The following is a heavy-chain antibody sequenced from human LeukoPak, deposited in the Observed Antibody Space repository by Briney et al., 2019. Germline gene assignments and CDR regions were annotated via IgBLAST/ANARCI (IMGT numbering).Heavy chain of an antibody. CDR1: GGTFSSYA. J-gene: IGHJ6*02. CDR3: ARGPGQLEALYYYGMDV. V-gene: IGHV1-69*13. D-gene: IGHD6-6*01. CDR2: IIPIFGTA. Sequence: ASVKVSCKASGGTFSSYAISWVRQAPGQGLEWMGGIIPIFGTANYAQKFQGRVTITADESTSTAYMELSSLRSEDTAVYYCARGPGQLEALYYYGMDVWGQGTTVTVSS.